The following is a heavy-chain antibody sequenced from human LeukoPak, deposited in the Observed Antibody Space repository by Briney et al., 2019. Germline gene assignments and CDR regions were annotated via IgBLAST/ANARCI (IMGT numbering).Heavy chain of an antibody. J-gene: IGHJ6*02. D-gene: IGHD6-19*01. CDR2: ISWNGGSI. CDR1: GFTFDDYA. CDR3: AKDRAGDGSYYYYGMDV. Sequence: PGRSLRLSCAASGFTFDDYAMHWVRQAPGKGLEWVSGISWNGGSIGYADSVKGRFTISRDNAKNSLYLQMNSLRAEDTALYYCAKDRAGDGSYYYYGMDVWGQGTTVTVSS. V-gene: IGHV3-9*01.